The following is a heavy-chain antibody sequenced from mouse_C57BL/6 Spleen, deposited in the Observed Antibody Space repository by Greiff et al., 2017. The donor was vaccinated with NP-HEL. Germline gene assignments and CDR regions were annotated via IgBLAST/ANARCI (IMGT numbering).Heavy chain of an antibody. CDR3: TGSLTPYYFDY. CDR1: GFTFSNYW. J-gene: IGHJ2*01. V-gene: IGHV6-3*01. CDR2: IRLKSDNYAT. D-gene: IGHD4-1*01. Sequence: EVMLVESGGGLVQPGGSMKLSCVASGFTFSNYWMNWVRQSPEKGLEWVAQIRLKSDNYATHYAESVKGRFTISRDDSKSSVYLQMNNLRAEDTGIYYCTGSLTPYYFDYWGQGTTLTVSS.